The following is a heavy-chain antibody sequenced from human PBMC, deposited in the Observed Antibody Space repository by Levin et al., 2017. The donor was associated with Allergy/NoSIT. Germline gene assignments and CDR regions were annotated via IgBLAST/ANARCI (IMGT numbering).Heavy chain of an antibody. CDR1: GGSTSGHY. CDR3: ARLDHSGYSDAFDF. CDR2: IHSGGNT. V-gene: IGHV4-59*11. J-gene: IGHJ3*01. Sequence: SETLSLTCTVSGGSTSGHYWAWIRQPPAKGLEWIGFIHSGGNTDYNPSLRSRLTISVDTSKNQFSLKLRSVTAADTAVYFCARLDHSGYSDAFDFWGQGTMVTVSS. D-gene: IGHD3-22*01.